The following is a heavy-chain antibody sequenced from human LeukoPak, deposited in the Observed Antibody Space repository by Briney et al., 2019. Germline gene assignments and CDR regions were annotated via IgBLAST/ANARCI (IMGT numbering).Heavy chain of an antibody. D-gene: IGHD2-15*01. V-gene: IGHV3-21*04. CDR3: AKWGCSGGSCYPFDY. CDR1: GFTFSTST. Sequence: GGSLRLSCAASGFTFSTSTMTWVRQAPGKGLEWVSSIRTTSAYIYYADSVKGRFTISRDNSKNTLYLQMNSLRAEDTAVYYCAKWGCSGGSCYPFDYWGQGTLVTVSS. CDR2: IRTTSAYI. J-gene: IGHJ4*02.